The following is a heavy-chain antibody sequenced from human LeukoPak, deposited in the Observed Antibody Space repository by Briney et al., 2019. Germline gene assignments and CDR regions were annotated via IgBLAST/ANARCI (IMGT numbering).Heavy chain of an antibody. D-gene: IGHD3-3*01. CDR2: ISSSGSTI. Sequence: GGSLRLSCAASGFTFSDYYMSWIRQAPGKGLEWVSYISSSGSTIYYADSVKGRFTISRYNAKNSLYLQMNSLRAEDTAVYYCASGWSGYYNYYYYMDVWGKGTTVTVSS. J-gene: IGHJ6*03. CDR3: ASGWSGYYNYYYYMDV. CDR1: GFTFSDYY. V-gene: IGHV3-11*04.